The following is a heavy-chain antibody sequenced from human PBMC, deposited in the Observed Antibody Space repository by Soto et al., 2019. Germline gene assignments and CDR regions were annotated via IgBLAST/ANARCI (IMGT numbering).Heavy chain of an antibody. D-gene: IGHD5-18*01. CDR3: VRSKGGYSYGTPFDY. J-gene: IGHJ4*02. CDR1: GFTFDDYA. Sequence: EVQLEESGGALVQPGRSLRLSCAASGFTFDDYAMHWVRQVLGKGLEWVSSISWNSGNIGYADSVKGRFTTSTDNAKNSLYLQMNSLRSEDKAWYYCVRSKGGYSYGTPFDYWGQGTLVTVSS. V-gene: IGHV3-9*01. CDR2: ISWNSGNI.